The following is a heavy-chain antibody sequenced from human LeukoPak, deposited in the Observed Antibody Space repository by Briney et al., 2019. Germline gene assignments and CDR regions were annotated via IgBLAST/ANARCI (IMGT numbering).Heavy chain of an antibody. Sequence: GESLKISCKGSGYSFTSYWISWVRQMPGKGLEWMGRIDPSDSYTNYSPSFQGHVTISADKSISTAYLQWSSLKASDTAMYYCARHKRTRDVKLGLAPRVGAFDIWGQGTMVTVSS. CDR1: GYSFTSYW. CDR2: IDPSDSYT. CDR3: ARHKRTRDVKLGLAPRVGAFDI. V-gene: IGHV5-10-1*01. J-gene: IGHJ3*02. D-gene: IGHD1-7*01.